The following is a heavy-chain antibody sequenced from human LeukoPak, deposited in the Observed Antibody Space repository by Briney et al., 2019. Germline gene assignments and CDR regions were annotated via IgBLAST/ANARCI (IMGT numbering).Heavy chain of an antibody. J-gene: IGHJ4*02. CDR1: GFAFGSEA. Sequence: PGGSLRLSCAVSGFAFGSEAMSWVRQSPARGLEWVASISPGGGTTYYADYVKGRFTISRDNSNNSLFVQMNSLRVEDTAVYYCAKVSGYSSSWYHFDYWGQGTLVTVSS. D-gene: IGHD6-13*01. CDR3: AKVSGYSSSWYHFDY. CDR2: ISPGGGTT. V-gene: IGHV3-23*01.